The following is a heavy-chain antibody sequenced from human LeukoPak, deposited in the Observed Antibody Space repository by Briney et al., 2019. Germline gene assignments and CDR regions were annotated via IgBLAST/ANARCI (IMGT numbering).Heavy chain of an antibody. CDR1: GGSISSYY. Sequence: PSETLSLTCTVSGGSISSYYWSWIRQPPGKGLEWIGSIYYSGSTYYNPSLKSRVTISVDTSKNQFSLKLSSVTAADTAVYYCAMSSWYSPFDYWGQGTLVTVSS. CDR3: AMSSWYSPFDY. J-gene: IGHJ4*02. D-gene: IGHD6-13*01. CDR2: IYYSGST. V-gene: IGHV4-59*05.